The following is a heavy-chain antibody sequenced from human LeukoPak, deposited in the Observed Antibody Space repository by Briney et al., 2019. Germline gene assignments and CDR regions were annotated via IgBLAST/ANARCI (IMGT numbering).Heavy chain of an antibody. CDR1: GFTFSSYW. CDR2: IKQDGSEK. J-gene: IGHJ4*02. CDR3: ARVGYYYDSSGYYGTH. D-gene: IGHD3-22*01. Sequence: GGSLRLSCAASGFTFSSYWMSWVRQAPGEGPEWVANIKQDGSEKYYVDSVKGRFTISRDNAKNSLYLQMNSLRAEDTAVYYCARVGYYYDSSGYYGTHWGQGTLVTVSS. V-gene: IGHV3-7*01.